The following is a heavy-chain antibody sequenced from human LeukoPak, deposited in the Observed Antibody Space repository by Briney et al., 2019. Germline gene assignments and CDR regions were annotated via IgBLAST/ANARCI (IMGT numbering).Heavy chain of an antibody. CDR1: GFTFSSYW. D-gene: IGHD5-18*01. CDR3: ASGYSYGWGDAFDI. Sequence: GGSLRLSCAASGFTFSSYWMSWFRQAPGKGLEGVANIKQDGSEKYYVDSVKGRFTISRDNAKNSLYLQMNSLRAEDTAVYYCASGYSYGWGDAFDIWGQGTMVTVSS. CDR2: IKQDGSEK. V-gene: IGHV3-7*01. J-gene: IGHJ3*02.